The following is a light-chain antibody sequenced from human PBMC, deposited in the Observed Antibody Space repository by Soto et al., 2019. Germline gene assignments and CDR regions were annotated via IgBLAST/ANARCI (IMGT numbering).Light chain of an antibody. V-gene: IGLV1-51*02. J-gene: IGLJ1*01. CDR1: SSTTGNNY. Sequence: QSVLTQPPSVSAAPGQKVTISCSGSSSTTGNNYVSWYQQLPGTAPKLLIYENDKRPSGIPDRFSGSKSGTSATLDITGLQTEDEADYYCATWDSSLSTGVFGTGTKLTVL. CDR3: ATWDSSLSTGV. CDR2: END.